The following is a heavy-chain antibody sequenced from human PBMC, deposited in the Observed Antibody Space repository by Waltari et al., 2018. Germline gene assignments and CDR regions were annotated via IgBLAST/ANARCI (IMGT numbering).Heavy chain of an antibody. J-gene: IGHJ2*01. CDR1: GYSISSGHY. V-gene: IGHV4-38-2*02. CDR2: IWHSGST. CDR3: ARDLILGDTWYFDL. D-gene: IGHD3-16*01. Sequence: QVQLQESGSGLVKPSETLSLTCAVSGYSISSGHYWGWIRQPPGKGLVWIESIWHSGSTYYSPSLKSRVTLSVDTSRNQFSLKLTSLTAADTAVYFCARDLILGDTWYFDLWGRGTLVTVSS.